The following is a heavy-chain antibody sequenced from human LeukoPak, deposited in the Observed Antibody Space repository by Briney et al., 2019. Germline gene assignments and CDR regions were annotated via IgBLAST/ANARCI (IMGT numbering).Heavy chain of an antibody. CDR1: GFTFSNYW. J-gene: IGHJ4*02. V-gene: IGHV3-7*01. CDR3: ARDPCPDY. CDR2: MKEDGSEK. Sequence: GWSLRLSCSASGFTFSNYWMSWVRQAPGKGLEWVANMKEDGSEKYYVDSVKGRFTISRDNAKNSLYLQMNGLRDEDTAVYYCARDPCPDYWGQGTLVTVSS.